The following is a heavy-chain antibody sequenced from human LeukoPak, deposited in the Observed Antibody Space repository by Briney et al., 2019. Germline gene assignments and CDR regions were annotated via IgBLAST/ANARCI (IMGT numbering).Heavy chain of an antibody. CDR3: AKDEGSYDFWSGYPDY. V-gene: IGHV3-33*06. CDR1: GFTFSSYG. D-gene: IGHD3-3*01. J-gene: IGHJ4*02. Sequence: PGGSLRLSCAASGFTFSSYGMHWVRQAPGKGLEWVAVIWYDGSNKYYADSVKGRFTISRDNSKNTLYLHMNSLRAEDTAVYYCAKDEGSYDFWSGYPDYWGQGTLSPSPQ. CDR2: IWYDGSNK.